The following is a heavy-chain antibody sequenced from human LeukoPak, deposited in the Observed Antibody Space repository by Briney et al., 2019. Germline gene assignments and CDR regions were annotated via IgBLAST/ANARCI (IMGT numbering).Heavy chain of an antibody. J-gene: IGHJ3*02. CDR3: ARSDPLRGAFDI. Sequence: ASVKVSCKASGGTFSSYAISWVRQAPGQGLEWTGRIIPILGIANYAQKFQGRVTITADKSTSTAYMELSSLRSEDTAVYYCARSDPLRGAFDIWGQGTMVTVSS. CDR1: GGTFSSYA. V-gene: IGHV1-69*04. D-gene: IGHD4-17*01. CDR2: IIPILGIA.